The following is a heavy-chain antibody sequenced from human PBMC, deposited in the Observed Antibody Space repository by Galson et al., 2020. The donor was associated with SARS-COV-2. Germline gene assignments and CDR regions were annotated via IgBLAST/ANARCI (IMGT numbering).Heavy chain of an antibody. CDR1: GYTFTGYF. CDR2: INPNSGGT. CDR3: AREDSNWDGYKWGY. V-gene: IGHV1-2*06. Sequence: ASVKVSCKASGYTFTGYFIHWVRQAPGQGLEWMGRINPNSGGTIYAQNFQGRVTMTRDTSVSTAYMELSRLRSDDTAVYYCAREDSNWDGYKWGYWGQGTLVTLSS. D-gene: IGHD5-12*01. J-gene: IGHJ4*02.